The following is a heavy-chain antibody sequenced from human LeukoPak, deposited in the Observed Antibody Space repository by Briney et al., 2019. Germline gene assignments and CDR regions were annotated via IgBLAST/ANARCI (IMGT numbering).Heavy chain of an antibody. Sequence: QPGGSLRLSCAASGFTFSSYGMHWVRQAPGKGLEGVAFIRYDGSNKYYADSVKGRFTISRDNSKNTLYLQMNSLRAEDTAVYYCAKDLGGLHDWFDPWGQGTLVTVSS. J-gene: IGHJ5*02. CDR2: IRYDGSNK. CDR1: GFTFSSYG. V-gene: IGHV3-30*02. D-gene: IGHD3-16*01. CDR3: AKDLGGLHDWFDP.